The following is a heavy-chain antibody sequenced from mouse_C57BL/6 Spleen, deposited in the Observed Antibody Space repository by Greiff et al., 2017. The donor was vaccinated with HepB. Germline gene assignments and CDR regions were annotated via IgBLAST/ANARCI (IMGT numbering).Heavy chain of an antibody. Sequence: EVQLQQSGPELVKPGASVKISCKASGYTFTDYYMNWVKQSHGKSLEWIGDINPNNGGTSYNQKFKGKATLTVDKSSSTAYMELRILTSEDSAVYYCASYGSSPYAMDYWGQGTSVTVSS. CDR2: INPNNGGT. J-gene: IGHJ4*01. CDR3: ASYGSSPYAMDY. D-gene: IGHD1-1*01. CDR1: GYTFTDYY. V-gene: IGHV1-26*01.